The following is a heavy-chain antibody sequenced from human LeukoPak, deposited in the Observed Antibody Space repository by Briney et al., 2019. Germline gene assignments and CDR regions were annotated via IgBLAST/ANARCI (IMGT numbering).Heavy chain of an antibody. J-gene: IGHJ6*02. V-gene: IGHV3-53*01. CDR1: GFTVSSNY. CDR2: IYSGGST. Sequence: GGSLRLSCAASGFTVSSNYMSWVRQAPGKGLGWGSVIYSGGSTYYADSVKGRFTISRDNSKNTLYLQMNSLRAEDTAVYYCARDGDRSGYYGMDVWGQGTTVTVSS. CDR3: ARDGDRSGYYGMDV. D-gene: IGHD1-14*01.